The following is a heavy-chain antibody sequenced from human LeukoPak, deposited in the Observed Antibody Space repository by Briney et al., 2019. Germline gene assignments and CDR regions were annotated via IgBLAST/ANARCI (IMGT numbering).Heavy chain of an antibody. D-gene: IGHD2/OR15-2a*01. J-gene: IGHJ1*01. CDR3: AGGGEVLFPLQH. Sequence: GGSLRPSCAASGFTFSNHGMHWVRQAPGKGLEWVAVIWYDGSNKYYADSVKGRFTISRDNSKNTLYLQMNSLRAEDTAVYYCAGGGEVLFPLQHWGQGTLVTVSS. CDR2: IWYDGSNK. V-gene: IGHV3-33*01. CDR1: GFTFSNHG.